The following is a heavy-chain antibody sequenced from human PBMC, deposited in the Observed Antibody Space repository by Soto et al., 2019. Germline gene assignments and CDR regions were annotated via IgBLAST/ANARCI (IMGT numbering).Heavy chain of an antibody. V-gene: IGHV3-30*03. CDR3: AIFGIGAFDI. J-gene: IGHJ3*02. CDR2: ISYDGSNK. CDR1: FSSXG. D-gene: IGHD3-10*01. Sequence: FSSXGMXXXRQAPGKGLEWVAVISYDGSNKYYADSVKGRFTISRDNSKNTLYLQMNSLRAEDTAVYYCAIFGIGAFDIWGQGTMVTVSS.